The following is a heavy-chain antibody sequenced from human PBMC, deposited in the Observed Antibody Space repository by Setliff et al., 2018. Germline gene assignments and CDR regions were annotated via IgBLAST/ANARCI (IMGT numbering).Heavy chain of an antibody. Sequence: SETLSLTCTVSGGSVSNSGFFWGWLRQAPGKGLEWIGSIYYSGSTYYNPSLKSRVTISVDTSKNQFSLKLSSVTAADTAVYYCARGYYYGSGTDYWGQGTLVTVSS. J-gene: IGHJ4*02. CDR3: ARGYYYGSGTDY. D-gene: IGHD3-10*01. CDR2: IYYSGST. CDR1: GGSVSNSGFF. V-gene: IGHV4-39*07.